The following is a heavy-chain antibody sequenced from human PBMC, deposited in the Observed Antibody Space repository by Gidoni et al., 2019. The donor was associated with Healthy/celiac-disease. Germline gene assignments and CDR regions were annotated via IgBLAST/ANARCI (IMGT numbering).Heavy chain of an antibody. Sequence: QVQLVQSVSEVNKPGSSVQVSCKASGGTFSSYAISWVRQAPGQGLEWMGGIIPIFGTANYAQKFQGRVTITADESTSTAYMELSSLRSEDTAVYYCARIPDGYNRKYGMDVWGQGTTVTVSS. V-gene: IGHV1-69*01. D-gene: IGHD5-12*01. CDR3: ARIPDGYNRKYGMDV. CDR2: IIPIFGTA. CDR1: GGTFSSYA. J-gene: IGHJ6*02.